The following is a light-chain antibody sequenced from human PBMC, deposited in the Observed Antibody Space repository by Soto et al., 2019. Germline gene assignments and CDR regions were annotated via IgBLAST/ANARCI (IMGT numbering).Light chain of an antibody. CDR1: QSISSTY. CDR2: GAS. Sequence: TQSPGTVSLSPGERATLSCRASQSISSTYLAWYQQKPGQAPRLLIYGASSRATGIPDRFSGSGSGTDFTLTISRLEPEDFVVYYCQHYDTSPLYTFGQGTRLEI. CDR3: QHYDTSPLYT. V-gene: IGKV3-20*01. J-gene: IGKJ5*01.